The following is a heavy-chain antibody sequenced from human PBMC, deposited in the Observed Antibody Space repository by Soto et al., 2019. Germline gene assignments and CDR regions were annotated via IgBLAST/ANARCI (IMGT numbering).Heavy chain of an antibody. V-gene: IGHV1-58*01. CDR1: GFTFTSSA. CDR2: IVVGSGNT. CDR3: AADYCSADGAERYYCWSGLDV. J-gene: IGHJ6*02. D-gene: IGHD2-15*01. Sequence: SVKVSCKASGFTFTSSAVQWVRQARGQRLEWIGWIVVGSGNTNYAQKFQERVTITRDMSTSTAYMELSSLRSEDTAVYYCAADYCSADGAERYYCWSGLDVWGQGTTVTVSS.